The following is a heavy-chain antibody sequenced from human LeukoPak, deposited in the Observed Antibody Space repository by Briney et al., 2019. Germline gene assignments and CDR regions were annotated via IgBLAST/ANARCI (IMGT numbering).Heavy chain of an antibody. CDR3: ATWAFYHGLDV. J-gene: IGHJ6*02. D-gene: IGHD1-26*01. CDR2: INRDGTKT. CDR1: GFAFPAFD. V-gene: IGHV3-43*02. Sequence: GGSLRLSCADSGFAFPAFDMHWVRQAPGKGLEWVSLINRDGTKTYYADSVRGRFTISRDNSKDSLYLQMNSLRTEDTALYYCATWAFYHGLDVWGQGTTVTVSS.